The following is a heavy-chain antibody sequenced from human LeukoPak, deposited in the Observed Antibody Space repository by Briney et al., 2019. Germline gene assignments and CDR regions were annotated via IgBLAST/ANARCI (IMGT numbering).Heavy chain of an antibody. CDR1: GYTFTSYG. J-gene: IGHJ4*02. CDR3: ARDRCSGGSCYIPSGFDY. Sequence: ASVKVSCKASGYTFTSYGFSWVRQAPGQGLEWMGWISAYNGNTNYAQKLQGRVTMTTDTSTSTAYMELRSLRSDDTAVYYCARDRCSGGSCYIPSGFDYWGQGTLVTVSS. CDR2: ISAYNGNT. V-gene: IGHV1-18*04. D-gene: IGHD2-15*01.